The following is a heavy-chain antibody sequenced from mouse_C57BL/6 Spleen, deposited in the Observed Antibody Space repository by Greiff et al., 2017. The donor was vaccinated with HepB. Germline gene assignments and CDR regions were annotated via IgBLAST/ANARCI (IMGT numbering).Heavy chain of an antibody. Sequence: EVNVVESGAELVKPGASVKLSCTASGFNIKDYYMHWVKQRTEQGLEWIGRIDPEDGETKYAPKFQGKATITADTSSNTAYLQRSSLTSEDTAVYYCARRYYGNYDAMDYWGQGTSVTVSS. CDR1: GFNIKDYY. CDR2: IDPEDGET. CDR3: ARRYYGNYDAMDY. J-gene: IGHJ4*01. D-gene: IGHD2-1*01. V-gene: IGHV14-2*01.